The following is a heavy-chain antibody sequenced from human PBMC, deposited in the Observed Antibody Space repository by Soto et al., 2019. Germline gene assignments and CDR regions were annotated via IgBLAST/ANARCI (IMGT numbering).Heavy chain of an antibody. V-gene: IGHV3-11*01. Sequence: QVQLVESGGGLVKPGGSLRLSCAASGFTFSDYYMNWFRQAPGKGLEWVSYISSSGTTIYYADSVKGRFTISRDNAKNSLYLQMNSLRAEDTAVYYCAFVRDTWGYYYYGMDVWGQGTTVTVSS. D-gene: IGHD3-16*01. CDR1: GFTFSDYY. J-gene: IGHJ6*02. CDR2: ISSSGTTI. CDR3: AFVRDTWGYYYYGMDV.